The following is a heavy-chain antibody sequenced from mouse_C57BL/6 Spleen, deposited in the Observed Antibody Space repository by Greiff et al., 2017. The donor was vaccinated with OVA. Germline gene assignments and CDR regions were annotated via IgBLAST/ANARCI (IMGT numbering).Heavy chain of an antibody. D-gene: IGHD1-1*01. CDR2: IYPGNSDT. CDR3: TRDGYYGSSYGAMDY. Sequence: EVMLVESGTVLARPGASVKMSCKTSGYTFTSYWMHWVKQRPGQGLEWIGAIYPGNSDTSYNQKFKGKAKLTAVTSASTAYMELGSLTNEDSAVYYCTRDGYYGSSYGAMDYWGQGTSVTVSS. J-gene: IGHJ4*01. CDR1: GYTFTSYW. V-gene: IGHV1-5*01.